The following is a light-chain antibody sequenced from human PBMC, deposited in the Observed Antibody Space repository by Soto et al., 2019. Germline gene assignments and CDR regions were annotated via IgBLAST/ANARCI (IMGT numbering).Light chain of an antibody. J-gene: IGKJ4*01. CDR1: QGISNY. CDR2: AAS. V-gene: IGKV1-27*01. CDR3: QRYYNAPFT. Sequence: DIQMTQSPSSLSTSVGDRVTIPCRASQGISNYLAWYQQKPGKVPKLLIYAASTLESGIPPRFSGSGSGTDFTLTINNLQPEDVATYYCQRYYNAPFTFGGGTKVDIK.